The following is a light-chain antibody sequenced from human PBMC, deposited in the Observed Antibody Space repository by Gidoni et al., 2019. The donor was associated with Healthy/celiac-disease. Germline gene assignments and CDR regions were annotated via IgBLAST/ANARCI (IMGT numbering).Light chain of an antibody. CDR3: QSYDSSLSGFYV. V-gene: IGLV1-40*01. Sequence: QSLLTQPPSLSGAPGQRVTISCTGSSSNIGAGYDVHSYQQLPGTAPKLLIYGNSNRPSGVPDRFSGSKSGTSASLAITGLQAEDEADYYCQSYDSSLSGFYVFGTGTKVTVL. CDR1: SSNIGAGYD. CDR2: GNS. J-gene: IGLJ1*01.